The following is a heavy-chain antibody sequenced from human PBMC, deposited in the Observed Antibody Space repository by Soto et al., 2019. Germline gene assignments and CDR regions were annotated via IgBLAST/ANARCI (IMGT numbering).Heavy chain of an antibody. CDR3: AREDSPGNYYYGMDV. Sequence: QVQLVESGGGLVKPGGSLRLSCAASGFTFSDYYMSWIRQAPGKGLEWVSYISSSSSYTNYADSVKGRFTISRDNAKNSLYLQMNSLRAEDTAVYYCAREDSPGNYYYGMDVWGQGTTVTVSS. CDR2: ISSSSSYT. J-gene: IGHJ6*02. V-gene: IGHV3-11*06. CDR1: GFTFSDYY. D-gene: IGHD5-18*01.